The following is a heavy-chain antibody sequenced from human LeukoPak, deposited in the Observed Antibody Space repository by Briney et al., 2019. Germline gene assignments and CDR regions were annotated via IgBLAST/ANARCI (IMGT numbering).Heavy chain of an antibody. CDR1: GGSISSGTHY. CDR3: AREISGWYDY. CDR2: IYYTGIT. D-gene: IGHD6-19*01. J-gene: IGHJ4*02. V-gene: IGHV4-31*03. Sequence: SETLSLTCTVSGGSISSGTHYYNWIRQHPGKGLEWIGYIYYTGITSYNPSLGSRVTMSVDTSMNQISLKVTSLTAADTAVYYCAREISGWYDYWGQGTLVTVSS.